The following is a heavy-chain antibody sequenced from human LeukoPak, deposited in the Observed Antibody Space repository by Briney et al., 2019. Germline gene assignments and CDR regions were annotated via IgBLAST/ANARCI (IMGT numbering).Heavy chain of an antibody. Sequence: GASVKVSCKASGGTFSSYAISWVRQAPGQGLEWMGGIIPILGIANYAQKFQGRVTITADKSTSTAYMELSSLRSEDTAVYYCATINTVTSRGWSDVWGQGTTVTVSS. J-gene: IGHJ6*02. V-gene: IGHV1-69*10. CDR2: IIPILGIA. CDR1: GGTFSSYA. CDR3: ATINTVTSRGWSDV. D-gene: IGHD4-17*01.